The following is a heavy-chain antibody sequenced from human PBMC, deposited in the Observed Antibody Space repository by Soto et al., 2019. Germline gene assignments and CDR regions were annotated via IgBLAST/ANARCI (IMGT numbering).Heavy chain of an antibody. J-gene: IGHJ4*02. CDR2: INHSGST. V-gene: IGHV4-34*01. CDR1: GGSFSGYY. CDR3: ATGSRGDGTEDYCDY. Sequence: QVQLQQWGAGLLKPSETLSLTCAVYGGSFSGYYWSWIRQPPGKGLAWIGEINHSGSTNYNPSLKSRVTISVDPSKNQFSLKLRSVTAADTAVYYCATGSRGDGTEDYCDYWGQGTLVTVSS. D-gene: IGHD1-1*01.